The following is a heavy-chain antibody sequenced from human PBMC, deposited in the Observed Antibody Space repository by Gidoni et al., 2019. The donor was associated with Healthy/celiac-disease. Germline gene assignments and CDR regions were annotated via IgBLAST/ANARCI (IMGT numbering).Heavy chain of an antibody. Sequence: EVQLVESGGGLIQPGGSLRLSCAASGFTVSSNYMSWVRQAPGKGLEGVSVIYSGGSTYYADSVKGRFTISRDNSKNTLYLQMNSLRAEDTAVYYCAVSLAYDIFGYWGQGTLVTVSS. CDR2: IYSGGST. D-gene: IGHD3-9*01. J-gene: IGHJ4*02. V-gene: IGHV3-53*01. CDR1: GFTVSSNY. CDR3: AVSLAYDIFGY.